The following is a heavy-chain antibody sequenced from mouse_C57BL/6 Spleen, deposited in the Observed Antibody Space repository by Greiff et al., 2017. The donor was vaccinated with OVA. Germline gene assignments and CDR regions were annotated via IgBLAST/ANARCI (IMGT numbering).Heavy chain of an antibody. Sequence: QVPLQQPGAELVKPGASVKLSCKASGYTFTSYWMHWVKQRPGQGLEWIGMIHPNSGSTNYNEKFKSKATLTVDKSSSTAYMQLSSLTSEDSAVYYCAREENNWDVENFDYWGQGTTLTVSS. CDR3: AREENNWDVENFDY. V-gene: IGHV1-64*01. D-gene: IGHD4-1*01. J-gene: IGHJ2*01. CDR1: GYTFTSYW. CDR2: IHPNSGST.